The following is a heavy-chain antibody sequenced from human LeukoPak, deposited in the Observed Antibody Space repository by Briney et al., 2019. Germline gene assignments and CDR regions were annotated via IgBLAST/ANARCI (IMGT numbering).Heavy chain of an antibody. D-gene: IGHD4-23*01. CDR3: AREDYGGNSGNFDY. Sequence: KQDGSEKYYVDSVKGRFTISRDNAKNSLYLQMNSLRAEDTAVYYCAREDYGGNSGNFDYWGQGTLVTVSS. CDR2: KQDGSEK. J-gene: IGHJ4*02. V-gene: IGHV3-7*01.